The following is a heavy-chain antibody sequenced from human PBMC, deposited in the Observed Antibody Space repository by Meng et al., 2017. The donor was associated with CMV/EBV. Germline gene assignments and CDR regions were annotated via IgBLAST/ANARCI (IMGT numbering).Heavy chain of an antibody. Sequence: GESLKISCAASGFTFSSYSMNWVRQAPGKGLEWVSSISSSSSYIYYADSVKGRFTISRDNAKNSLYLQMNSLRAEDTAVYYCARDLELRPWFAPWGQGTLVTVSS. V-gene: IGHV3-21*01. CDR2: ISSSSSYI. J-gene: IGHJ5*02. CDR1: GFTFSSYS. D-gene: IGHD1-7*01. CDR3: ARDLELRPWFAP.